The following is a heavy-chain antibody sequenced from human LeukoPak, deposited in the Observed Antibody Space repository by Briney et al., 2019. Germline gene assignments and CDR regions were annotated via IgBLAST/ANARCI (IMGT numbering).Heavy chain of an antibody. D-gene: IGHD4-11*01. V-gene: IGHV3-66*01. J-gene: IGHJ6*02. CDR1: GFTFSSYW. CDR3: ARDLQGYYGMDV. CDR2: IYSGGST. Sequence: GGSLRLSCEASGFTFSSYWMSWVRQAPGKGLEWVSVIYSGGSTYYADSVKGRFTISRDNSKNTLYLQMNSLRAEDTAVYYCARDLQGYYGMDVWGQGTTVTVSS.